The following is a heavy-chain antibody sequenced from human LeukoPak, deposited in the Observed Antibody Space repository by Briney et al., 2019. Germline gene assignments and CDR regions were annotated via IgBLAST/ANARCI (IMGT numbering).Heavy chain of an antibody. V-gene: IGHV3-23*03. CDR2: IYSGGST. D-gene: IGHD6-13*01. CDR3: ARKGYSSSWYEEPQFDY. CDR1: GFTFSSYA. Sequence: GGSLRLSCAASGFTFSSYAMNWVRQAPGKGLEWVSVIYSGGSTYYADSVKGRFTISRDISKNTLYLQMNSLRAEDTAVYYCARKGYSSSWYEEPQFDYWGQGTLVTVSS. J-gene: IGHJ4*02.